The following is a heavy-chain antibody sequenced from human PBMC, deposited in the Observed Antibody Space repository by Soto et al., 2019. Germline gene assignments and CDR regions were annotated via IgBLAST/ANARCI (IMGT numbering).Heavy chain of an antibody. V-gene: IGHV1-18*01. CDR1: GYTFTTYD. J-gene: IGHJ4*02. CDR3: TRTPRGAGTFDY. Sequence: ASVKVSCKPSGYTFTTYDISWVRQAPGQGLEWLGWISAYSGDKKYAQKFQGRFTMTTDTSTITASMELRSLRSDETAIYYCTRTPRGAGTFDYWGQGTLVTVSS. D-gene: IGHD2-15*01. CDR2: ISAYSGDK.